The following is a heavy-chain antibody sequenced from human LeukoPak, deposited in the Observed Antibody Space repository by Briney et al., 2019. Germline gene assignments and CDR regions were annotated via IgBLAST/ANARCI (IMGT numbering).Heavy chain of an antibody. Sequence: ETLSLTCTVSGGSISSSTDYWGWIRQPPGTGLEWVSVIYSGGSTYYADSVKGRFTISRHNSKNTLYLQMNSLRAEDTAVYYCASTLYSSRGVGDYWGQGTLVTVSS. D-gene: IGHD6-13*01. J-gene: IGHJ4*02. V-gene: IGHV3-53*04. CDR2: IYSGGST. CDR3: ASTLYSSRGVGDY. CDR1: GGSISSSTDY.